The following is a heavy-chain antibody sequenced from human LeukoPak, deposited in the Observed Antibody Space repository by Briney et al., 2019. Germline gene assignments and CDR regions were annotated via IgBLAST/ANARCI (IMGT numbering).Heavy chain of an antibody. D-gene: IGHD2-2*01. CDR1: GFTFSSYA. Sequence: GSLRLSCAASGFTFSSYAMSWVRQAPGKGLEWVSAISGSGGSTYYADSVKGRFTISRDNSKNTLYLQMNSLRAEDTAVYYCAGPDIVVVPADYYFDYWGQGTLVTVSS. CDR3: AGPDIVVVPADYYFDY. V-gene: IGHV3-23*01. CDR2: ISGSGGST. J-gene: IGHJ4*02.